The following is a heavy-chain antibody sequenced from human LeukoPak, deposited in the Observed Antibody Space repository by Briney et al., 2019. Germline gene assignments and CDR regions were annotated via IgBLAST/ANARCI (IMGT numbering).Heavy chain of an antibody. D-gene: IGHD1-26*01. CDR1: GFTISSCR. V-gene: IGHV3-74*01. Sequence: GGSLRLSCTASGFTISSCRIHWVRHVPAKGQVWVSRINSDGFSTSYADSVKGRFTISRDNAKNTLYLQMYILRAEDTAVYYCARGTSGGYFDYWGQGTLVTVST. J-gene: IGHJ4*02. CDR3: ARGTSGGYFDY. CDR2: INSDGFST.